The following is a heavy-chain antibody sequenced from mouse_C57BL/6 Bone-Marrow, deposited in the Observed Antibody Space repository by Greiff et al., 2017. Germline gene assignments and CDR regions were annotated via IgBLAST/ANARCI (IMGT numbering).Heavy chain of an antibody. J-gene: IGHJ2*01. Sequence: QVQLQQSGPELVKPGDSVKISCTASGYAFSSSWMNWVKQRPGGGLVGIGRIYPGDGDTNYNGTFKGKATLTADKSSSTAYMQLSSLTSEDSAVYFCARFDGSRYYFDYWGQGTTLTVSS. D-gene: IGHD1-1*01. CDR1: GYAFSSSW. V-gene: IGHV1-82*01. CDR3: ARFDGSRYYFDY. CDR2: IYPGDGDT.